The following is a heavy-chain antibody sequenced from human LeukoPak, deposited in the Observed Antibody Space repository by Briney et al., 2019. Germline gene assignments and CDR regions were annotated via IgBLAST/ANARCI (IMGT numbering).Heavy chain of an antibody. CDR2: ISWDGGST. Sequence: PGGSLRLSCAASGFTFDDYAMHWVRQAPGKGLEWVSLISWDGGSTYYADSVKGRFTISRDNSKNSLYLQMNSLRAEDTALYYCAKGDRSIRRFLEWFNYMDVWGKGTTVTVSS. CDR3: AKGDRSIRRFLEWFNYMDV. D-gene: IGHD3-3*01. V-gene: IGHV3-43D*03. CDR1: GFTFDDYA. J-gene: IGHJ6*03.